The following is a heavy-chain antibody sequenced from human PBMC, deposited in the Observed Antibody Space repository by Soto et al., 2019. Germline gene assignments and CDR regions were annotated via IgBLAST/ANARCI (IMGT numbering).Heavy chain of an antibody. CDR3: ARGLILWFGELSRRGGYYYYMDV. J-gene: IGHJ6*03. CDR2: INDSGNI. CDR1: GGSFSGYQ. D-gene: IGHD3-10*01. Sequence: QVQLQQWGAGLLKPSETLSLTCAVYGGSFSGYQWSWIRQTPGKGLEWIGEINDSGNINYNPSLKSRLTTLLDTPNKHSSWTLSSLTAAASAVYCCARGLILWFGELSRRGGYYYYMDVWGKGTTVTVSS. V-gene: IGHV4-34*01.